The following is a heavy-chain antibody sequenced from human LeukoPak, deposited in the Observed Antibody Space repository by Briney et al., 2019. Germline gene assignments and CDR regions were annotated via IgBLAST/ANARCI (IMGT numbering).Heavy chain of an antibody. J-gene: IGHJ4*02. Sequence: PGRSLRLSCAASGFAFKTYAMHWARQAPGKGLEWEATMWFDGAKKYHADSVKGRFTISRDESKNTLHLEMNSLRVEDTAVYYCARDGAGFGSLNHYSSLSGYFDYWGQGTRVTVSS. D-gene: IGHD3-10*01. CDR1: GFAFKTYA. V-gene: IGHV3-33*01. CDR3: ARDGAGFGSLNHYSSLSGYFDY. CDR2: MWFDGAKK.